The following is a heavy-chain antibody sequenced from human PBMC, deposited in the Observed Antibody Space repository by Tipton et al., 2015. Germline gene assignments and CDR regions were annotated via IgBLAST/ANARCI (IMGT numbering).Heavy chain of an antibody. Sequence: TLSLTCTVSGGSISGYFWSWIRQPPGKGLEWIGYIHYTGRTKYNPSLNSRVTISLDTSKTQFSLKMSSVTASDTAVYYCARARGRHGGLFDSWGQGILVTVSS. CDR3: ARARGRHGGLFDS. J-gene: IGHJ4*02. V-gene: IGHV4-59*01. D-gene: IGHD4-23*01. CDR1: GGSISGYF. CDR2: IHYTGRT.